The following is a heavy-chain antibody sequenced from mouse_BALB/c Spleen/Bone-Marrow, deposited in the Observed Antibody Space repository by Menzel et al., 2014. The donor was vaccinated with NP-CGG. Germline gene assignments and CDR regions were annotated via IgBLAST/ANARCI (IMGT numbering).Heavy chain of an antibody. J-gene: IGHJ2*01. CDR1: GFTFSSFG. CDR3: ARSYYGSSYYFDY. CDR2: ISSGSSTI. D-gene: IGHD1-1*01. V-gene: IGHV5-17*02. Sequence: EVKVVESGGGLVQPGGSRKLSRAASGFTFSSFGMHWVRQAPEKGPEWVAYISSGSSTIYYADTVKGRFTISRDNPKNTLFLQMTSLRSEDTAMYYCARSYYGSSYYFDYWGQGTTLTVSS.